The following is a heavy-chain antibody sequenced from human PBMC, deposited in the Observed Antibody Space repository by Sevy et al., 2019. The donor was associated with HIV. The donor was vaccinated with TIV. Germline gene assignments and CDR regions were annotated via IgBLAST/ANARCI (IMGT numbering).Heavy chain of an antibody. D-gene: IGHD3-3*01. CDR1: GFTFSRYA. CDR3: AKDVPDQSWYDDFSSGSPCFDY. J-gene: IGHJ4*01. V-gene: IGHV3-30*04. Sequence: GGSLRLSCAASGFTFSRYAMNWVRQAPGKGLEWVAVVSYDGSKKDYADSVKGRFTISRDNSKNTVYLQMNSLTAEDTALYYCAKDVPDQSWYDDFSSGSPCFDYWGRGILVTVSS. CDR2: VSYDGSKK.